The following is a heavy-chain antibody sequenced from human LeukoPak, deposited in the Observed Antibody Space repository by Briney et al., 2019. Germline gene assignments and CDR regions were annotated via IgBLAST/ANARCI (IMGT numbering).Heavy chain of an antibody. D-gene: IGHD1-26*01. V-gene: IGHV3-23*01. J-gene: IGHJ3*02. Sequence: GGSLRLSCAASGFTFSIYAMSWVRQAPGRGLECVSTMSGSGVITRYADSVKGRFVVSRDNSKNTLYLQMNSLRAEDTAIYYCSKGPWDLPHAFDIWGLGTMVTVSS. CDR3: SKGPWDLPHAFDI. CDR2: MSGSGVIT. CDR1: GFTFSIYA.